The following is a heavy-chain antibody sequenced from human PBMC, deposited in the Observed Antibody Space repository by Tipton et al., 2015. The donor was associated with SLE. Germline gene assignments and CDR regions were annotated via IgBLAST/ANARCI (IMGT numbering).Heavy chain of an antibody. V-gene: IGHV4-38-2*02. CDR1: GYSISSGHY. CDR3: VRERALATFDY. CDR2: MYYSGGP. D-gene: IGHD1-1*01. J-gene: IGHJ4*02. Sequence: TLSLTCSVSGYSISSGHYWGWIRQAPGKGLEWIGSMYYSGGPYKNPSLKSRVTISADTSKNQFSLKLTSVTAADTAVYYCVRERALATFDYWGRGTLVTVPS.